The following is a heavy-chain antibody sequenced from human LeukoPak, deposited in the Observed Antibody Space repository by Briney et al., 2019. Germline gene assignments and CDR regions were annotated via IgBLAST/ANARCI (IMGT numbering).Heavy chain of an antibody. CDR1: GGSISSYY. CDR2: IYYSGST. D-gene: IGHD3-10*01. J-gene: IGHJ4*02. V-gene: IGHV4-59*01. Sequence: SETLPLTCTVSGGSISSYYWSWIRQPPGKGLEWIGYIYYSGSTNYNPSLKSRVTISVDTSKNQFSLKLSSVTAADTAVYYCARINYYGSGSYYNYWGQGTLVTVSS. CDR3: ARINYYGSGSYYNY.